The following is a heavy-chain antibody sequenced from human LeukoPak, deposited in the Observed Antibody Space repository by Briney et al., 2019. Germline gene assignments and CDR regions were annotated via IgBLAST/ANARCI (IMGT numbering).Heavy chain of an antibody. J-gene: IGHJ4*02. D-gene: IGHD4-17*01. Sequence: PGGSLRLSCATSGFTVSSNYMSWVRQAPGKGLERVSAISGSGGSTYYADSVKGRFTISRDNSKNTLFLQMNSLGAEDTAVYYCARESPTDYGDYQPFDYWGQRTLVTVSS. CDR3: ARESPTDYGDYQPFDY. V-gene: IGHV3-23*01. CDR1: GFTVSSNY. CDR2: ISGSGGST.